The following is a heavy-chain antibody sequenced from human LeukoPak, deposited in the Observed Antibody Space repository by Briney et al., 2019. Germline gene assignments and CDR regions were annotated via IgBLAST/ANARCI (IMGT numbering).Heavy chain of an antibody. V-gene: IGHV1-2*02. CDR2: INPNSGGT. Sequence: ASVKVSFKASGYTFTGYYMRWVRQAPGQGLEWMGWINPNSGGTNYAQKFQGRVTMTRDTSISTAYMELSRLRSDDTAVYYCARPTSSTSYEFDPWGQGTLVTVSS. CDR3: ARPTSSTSYEFDP. CDR1: GYTFTGYY. D-gene: IGHD2-2*01. J-gene: IGHJ5*02.